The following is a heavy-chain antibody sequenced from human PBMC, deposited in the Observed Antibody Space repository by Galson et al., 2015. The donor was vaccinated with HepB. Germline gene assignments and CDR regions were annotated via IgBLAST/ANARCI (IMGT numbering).Heavy chain of an antibody. CDR1: GFSLRTSAVG. J-gene: IGHJ4*02. Sequence: PALVKPTPTLTLTCTFSGFSLRTSAVGVGWVRQSPGKTLEWLALIFWRDDQRYNPSLRSRLTITKDPSKNQVVLTMTNLDPIDTATYYCARSLGLVGPCFDNWGQGTLVTVSS. V-gene: IGHV2-5*01. CDR3: ARSLGLVGPCFDN. D-gene: IGHD2-8*02. CDR2: IFWRDDQ.